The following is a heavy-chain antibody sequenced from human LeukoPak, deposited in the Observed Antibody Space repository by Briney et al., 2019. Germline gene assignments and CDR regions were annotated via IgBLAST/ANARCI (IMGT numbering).Heavy chain of an antibody. D-gene: IGHD6-13*01. CDR2: ISSSSSYI. V-gene: IGHV3-21*01. J-gene: IGHJ4*02. CDR1: GFTFSSYS. CDR3: ARDIEAAGLFLDY. Sequence: GGSLRLSCAASGFTFSSYSMNWVRQAPGKGLEWVSSISSSSSYIYYADSVKGRFTISRDNAKNSLYLQMNSLRAEDTAVYYCARDIEAAGLFLDYWGRGSLVTVSS.